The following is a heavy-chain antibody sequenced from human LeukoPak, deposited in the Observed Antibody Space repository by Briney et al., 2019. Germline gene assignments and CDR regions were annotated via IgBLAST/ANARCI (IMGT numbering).Heavy chain of an antibody. Sequence: PGGSLRLSCAASGFTFSDYYMSWIRQAPGKGLEWVSYISSSGSTIYYADSVKGRFTISRDNAKNSLYLQMNSLRAEDTAVYYCARDLRDSSGYYYEENWFDPWGQGTLVTVSS. CDR1: GFTFSDYY. CDR2: ISSSGSTI. J-gene: IGHJ5*02. V-gene: IGHV3-11*01. D-gene: IGHD3-22*01. CDR3: ARDLRDSSGYYYEENWFDP.